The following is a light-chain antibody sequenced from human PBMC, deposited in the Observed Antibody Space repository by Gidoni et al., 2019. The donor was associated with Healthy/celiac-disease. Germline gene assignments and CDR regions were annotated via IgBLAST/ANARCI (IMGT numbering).Light chain of an antibody. V-gene: IGKV3-15*01. CDR3: QQYNNWPPYT. Sequence: EIVMTQSPATLSVSPGERATLSCRASQSVSSNLAWYQQKPGQAPRLLIYGASTRATGIPARFSGRGSGTEFTLTIRSLQSEDFAVYYCQQYNNWPPYTFGQGNKLESK. J-gene: IGKJ2*01. CDR2: GAS. CDR1: QSVSSN.